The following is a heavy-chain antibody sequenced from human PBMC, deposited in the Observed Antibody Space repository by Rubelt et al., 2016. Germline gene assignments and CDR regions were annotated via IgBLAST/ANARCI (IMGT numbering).Heavy chain of an antibody. CDR2: ISSSSSTI. J-gene: IGHJ3*02. V-gene: IGHV3-48*04. CDR3: ARDEVFRSGRLRLTETDAFDI. CDR1: GFTFSSYS. Sequence: EVQLLESGGGLVQPGGSLRLSCAASGFTFSSYSMNWVRQAPGKGLEWVSSISSSSSTIYYADSVKGRFTISRDNAKNSLYLQMNSLRAEDTAVYYCARDEVFRSGRLRLTETDAFDIWGQGTMVTVSS. D-gene: IGHD3-3*01.